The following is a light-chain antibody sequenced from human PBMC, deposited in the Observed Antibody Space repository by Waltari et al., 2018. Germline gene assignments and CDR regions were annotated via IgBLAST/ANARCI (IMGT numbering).Light chain of an antibody. CDR3: QQANSFVPLT. Sequence: DIHMTQSPSSGFASVGDRATITCRASPDINTFLPWYQQKPGKAPYLLIYGASVLQSGVPERFSGSGSRTNVTLTINSLQPEDFATYFCQQANSFVPLTFGGGPRVQIK. CDR2: GAS. J-gene: IGKJ4*01. CDR1: PDINTF. V-gene: IGKV1-12*01.